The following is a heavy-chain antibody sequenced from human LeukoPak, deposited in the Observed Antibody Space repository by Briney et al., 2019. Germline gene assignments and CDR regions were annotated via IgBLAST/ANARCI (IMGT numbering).Heavy chain of an antibody. CDR2: IKSKTDGGTT. D-gene: IGHD3-10*01. Sequence: PGGSLRLSCAASGVSFTNAWMSWVRQAPGKGLEWVGRIKSKTDGGTTDYAAPVKGRFTISRDDSKNTLYLQMNSLKTEDTAVYYCTTDHTYYYGSGSYPFDYWGQGTLVTVSS. J-gene: IGHJ4*02. CDR3: TTDHTYYYGSGSYPFDY. CDR1: GVSFTNAW. V-gene: IGHV3-15*01.